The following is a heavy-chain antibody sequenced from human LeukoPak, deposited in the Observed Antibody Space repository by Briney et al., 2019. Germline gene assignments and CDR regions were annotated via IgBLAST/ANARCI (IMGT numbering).Heavy chain of an antibody. V-gene: IGHV1-69*13. CDR3: ARAGEDIAVAGTDLDGNWFDP. CDR1: GGSFSSYA. J-gene: IGHJ5*02. Sequence: GASVKVSCKASGGSFSSYAISWVRQAPGQGLEWMGGIIPIFGTANYAQKFQGRVTITADESTSTAYMNLSSLRSEDTAVYYCARAGEDIAVAGTDLDGNWFDPWGQGTQVTVSS. CDR2: IIPIFGTA. D-gene: IGHD6-19*01.